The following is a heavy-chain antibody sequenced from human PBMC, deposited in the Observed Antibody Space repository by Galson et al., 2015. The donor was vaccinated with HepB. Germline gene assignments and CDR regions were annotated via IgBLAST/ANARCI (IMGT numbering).Heavy chain of an antibody. CDR3: ARDDRVGAASYFDY. CDR2: ISAYNGNT. V-gene: IGHV1-18*01. J-gene: IGHJ4*02. Sequence: SVKVSCKASGYTFTSYGISWLRQAPGQGLEWMGWISAYNGNTNYAQKLQGRVTMTTDTSTSTAYMELRSLRSDDTAVYYCARDDRVGAASYFDYWGQGTLVTVSS. D-gene: IGHD3-3*01. CDR1: GYTFTSYG.